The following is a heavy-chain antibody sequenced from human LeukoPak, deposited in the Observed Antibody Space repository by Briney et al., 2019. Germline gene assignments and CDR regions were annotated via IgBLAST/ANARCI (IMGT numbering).Heavy chain of an antibody. CDR2: MFQNGNT. CDR3: VTSQWLTPTF. CDR1: GASIKSRSYF. V-gene: IGHV4-39*01. Sequence: SETLSLTCTVSGASIKSRSYFWGWVRQPPGTGLEWAGNMFQNGNTYYNQSLKNRVTVSVDMSKNQFFVNLTSVTAADTAVYYCVTSQWLTPTFWGQGTLVIVSS. D-gene: IGHD3-22*01. J-gene: IGHJ4*02.